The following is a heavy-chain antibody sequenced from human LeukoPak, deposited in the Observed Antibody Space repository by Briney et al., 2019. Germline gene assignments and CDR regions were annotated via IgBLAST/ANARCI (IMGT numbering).Heavy chain of an antibody. CDR2: ISSSSSYI. D-gene: IGHD6-6*01. CDR1: GFTFSSYS. CDR3: AKDSSSSDYYYYMDV. V-gene: IGHV3-21*01. J-gene: IGHJ6*03. Sequence: GGSLRLSCAASGFTFSSYSMNWVRQAPGKGLEWVSSISSSSSYIYYADSVKGRFTISRDNAKNSLYLQMNSLRAEDTAVYYCAKDSSSSDYYYYMDVWGKGTTVTVSS.